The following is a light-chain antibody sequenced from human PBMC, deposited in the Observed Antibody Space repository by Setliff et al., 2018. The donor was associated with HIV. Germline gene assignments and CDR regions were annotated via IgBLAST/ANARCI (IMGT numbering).Light chain of an antibody. CDR1: STDVGTYNL. Sequence: QSALPQPASVSGSPGQSITISCTGTSTDVGTYNLVSWYQLHPGKAPKLMIYEVSKRPSGISNRFSGSKSGNTASLTISGLQAADEADYYCCSYAGINTYVFGTGTKVTVL. CDR3: CSYAGINTYV. V-gene: IGLV2-23*02. CDR2: EVS. J-gene: IGLJ1*01.